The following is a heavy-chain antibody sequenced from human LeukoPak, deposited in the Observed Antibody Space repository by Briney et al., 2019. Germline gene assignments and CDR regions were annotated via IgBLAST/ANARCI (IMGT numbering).Heavy chain of an antibody. CDR3: AKVMKGSERLTMVRGVIIKTAGLYYMDV. D-gene: IGHD3-10*01. Sequence: PGGSLRLSCAASGFTFNIYWMSWVRQAPGKGLEWVANIKQDGSDKYYVDSVKGRFTISRNNAENSLYLQMNSLRAEDTAVYYCAKVMKGSERLTMVRGVIIKTAGLYYMDVWGKGTTVTVSS. V-gene: IGHV3-7*03. J-gene: IGHJ6*03. CDR1: GFTFNIYW. CDR2: IKQDGSDK.